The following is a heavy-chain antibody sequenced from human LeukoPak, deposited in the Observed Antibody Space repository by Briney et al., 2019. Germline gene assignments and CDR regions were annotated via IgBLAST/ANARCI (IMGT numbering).Heavy chain of an antibody. J-gene: IGHJ6*03. CDR3: ARVGVVPAATYYYYYMDV. CDR1: GYTFTGYY. V-gene: IGHV1-2*02. D-gene: IGHD2-2*01. CDR2: INPNSGGT. Sequence: ASVKVSCKASGYTFTGYYMHWVRQAPGQGLEWMGWINPNSGGTNYAQKFQGRVTMTRDTSISTAYMELSRLRSDDTAVYYRARVGVVPAATYYYYYMDVWGKGTTVTVSS.